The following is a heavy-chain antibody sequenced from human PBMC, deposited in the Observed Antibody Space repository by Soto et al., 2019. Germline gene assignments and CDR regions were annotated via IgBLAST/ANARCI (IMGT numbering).Heavy chain of an antibody. Sequence: PSETLSLTCAVYGGSFSGYYWSWIRRPPGKGLEWIGEINRSGSTNYNPSLKSRVTISVDTSKNQFSLKLSSVTAADTAVYYCARAPIQLWYPYYYYGMDVWGQGTTVTVSS. CDR1: GGSFSGYY. J-gene: IGHJ6*02. V-gene: IGHV4-34*01. D-gene: IGHD5-18*01. CDR2: INRSGST. CDR3: ARAPIQLWYPYYYYGMDV.